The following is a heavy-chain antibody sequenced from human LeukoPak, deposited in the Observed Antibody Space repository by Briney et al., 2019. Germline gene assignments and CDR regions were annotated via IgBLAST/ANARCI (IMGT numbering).Heavy chain of an antibody. CDR2: IIPIFGTA. CDR3: ARGPRLNYTIDY. CDR1: GGTFSSYA. D-gene: IGHD1-7*01. Sequence: SVKVSCKASGGTFSSYAISWVRQAPGQGLEWMGRIIPIFGTANYAQKFQGRVTITTDESTSTAYMELSSLRSEDTAVYYCARGPRLNYTIDYWGQGTLVTVSS. V-gene: IGHV1-69*05. J-gene: IGHJ4*02.